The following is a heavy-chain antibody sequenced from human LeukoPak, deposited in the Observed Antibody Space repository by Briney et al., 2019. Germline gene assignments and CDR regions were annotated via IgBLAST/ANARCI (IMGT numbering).Heavy chain of an antibody. V-gene: IGHV3-30*18. CDR1: GFTFSSYG. CDR2: ISYDGSNK. J-gene: IGHJ5*02. Sequence: GGSLRLSCAASGFTFSSYGMHWVRQAPGKGLEWVAVISYDGSNKYYADSVKGRFTTSRDNSKNTLYLQMNSLRAEDTAVYYCAKGDCSSTSCYTLNWFDPWGQGTLVTVSS. D-gene: IGHD2-2*02. CDR3: AKGDCSSTSCYTLNWFDP.